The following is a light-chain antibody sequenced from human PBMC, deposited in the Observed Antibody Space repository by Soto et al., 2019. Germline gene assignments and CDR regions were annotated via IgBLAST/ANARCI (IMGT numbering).Light chain of an antibody. CDR1: SRHSSYA. V-gene: IGLV4-69*01. CDR3: QTWGTGIRV. J-gene: IGLJ2*01. CDR2: LNSDGSH. Sequence: QPVLTQSPSASASLGASVKLTCTLSSRHSSYAIAWHQQQPEKGPRYLMKLNSDGSHSKGDGIPDRFSGSSSGAERYLTISSLQSEDEADYYCQTWGTGIRVFGGGTKLTVL.